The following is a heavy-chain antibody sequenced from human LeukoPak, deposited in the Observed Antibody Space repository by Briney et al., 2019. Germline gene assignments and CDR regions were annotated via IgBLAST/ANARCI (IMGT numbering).Heavy chain of an antibody. V-gene: IGHV1-2*02. D-gene: IGHD6-13*01. CDR2: INPNSGGT. CDR1: GYTFTVYY. Sequence: ASVTVSCKASGYTFTVYYMHWVRQAPGQGLEWMGWINPNSGGTNYAQKFQGRVTMTRDTSISTAYMELSRLRSDDTAVYYCARNERTPQQLATLYYYYYMDVWGKGTTVTVSS. CDR3: ARNERTPQQLATLYYYYYMDV. J-gene: IGHJ6*03.